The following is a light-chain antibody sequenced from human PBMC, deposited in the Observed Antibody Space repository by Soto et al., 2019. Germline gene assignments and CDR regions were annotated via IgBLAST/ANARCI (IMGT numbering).Light chain of an antibody. Sequence: QSALTQPASVSGSSRQSITISCTRTSSDVGGYNYVSWYQQHPGKAPKLMIYDVSNRPSGVSNRFSGSKSGNTASLTISGLQAEDEADYYCSSYTSSRLLVFGGGTKLTVL. J-gene: IGLJ2*01. CDR2: DVS. CDR1: SSDVGGYNY. CDR3: SSYTSSRLLV. V-gene: IGLV2-14*01.